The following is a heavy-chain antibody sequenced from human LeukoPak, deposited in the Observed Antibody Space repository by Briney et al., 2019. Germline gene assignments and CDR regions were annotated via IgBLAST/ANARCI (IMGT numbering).Heavy chain of an antibody. D-gene: IGHD3-9*01. CDR2: INAGNGNT. J-gene: IGHJ5*02. CDR3: AREGNILTGYYKRGNWFDP. Sequence: ASVKVSCKASGYTFTSYAMHWVRQAPGQRLEWMGWINAGNGNTKYSQKFQGRVTITRDTSASTAYMELSSLRSEDTAVYYCAREGNILTGYYKRGNWFDPWGQGTLVTVSS. V-gene: IGHV1-3*01. CDR1: GYTFTSYA.